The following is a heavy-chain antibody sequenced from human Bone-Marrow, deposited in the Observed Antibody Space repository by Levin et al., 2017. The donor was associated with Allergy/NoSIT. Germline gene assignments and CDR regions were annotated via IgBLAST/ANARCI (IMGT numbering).Heavy chain of an antibody. CDR2: IGPDVTTT. V-gene: IGHV3-74*01. J-gene: IGHJ4*02. CDR3: AREGEHYGDYFGY. D-gene: IGHD4-17*01. CDR1: GFSFNSYW. Sequence: GESLKISCTASGFSFNSYWMHWVRQAPGKGLVWVSSIGPDVTTTRYADFAKGRFTTSRDNVQDTVYLQMNSLRVDDTAVYYCAREGEHYGDYFGYWGQGARVTVSS.